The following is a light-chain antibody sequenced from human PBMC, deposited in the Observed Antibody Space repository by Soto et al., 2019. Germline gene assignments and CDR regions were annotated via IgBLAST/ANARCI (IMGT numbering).Light chain of an antibody. J-gene: IGKJ1*01. CDR2: GTS. CDR1: QSVSSSY. Sequence: EIILTQSPFTLSVSPGERATLSCRASQSVSSSYLAWYQHKPGRAPRLLIDGTSSRATGIPDRFSGSGSGTDFTLTISSLQPEDFATYYCQQSYSTLRTFGQGTKVDIK. V-gene: IGKV3-20*01. CDR3: QQSYSTLRT.